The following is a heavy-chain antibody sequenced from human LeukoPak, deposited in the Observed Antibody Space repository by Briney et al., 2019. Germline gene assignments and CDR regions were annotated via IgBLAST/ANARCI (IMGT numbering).Heavy chain of an antibody. CDR1: GYTFTIYA. V-gene: IGHV1-3*01. J-gene: IGHJ4*02. Sequence: ASVKVSCKASGYTFTIYAMHWVRQAPGQRLEWMGWINAGNGNTKYSQKFQGRVTIIRDTSASTAYMELSSLRSEDTAVYYCARDMRFNSGSYPRDYWGQGTPVTVSS. CDR2: INAGNGNT. CDR3: ARDMRFNSGSYPRDY. D-gene: IGHD1-26*01.